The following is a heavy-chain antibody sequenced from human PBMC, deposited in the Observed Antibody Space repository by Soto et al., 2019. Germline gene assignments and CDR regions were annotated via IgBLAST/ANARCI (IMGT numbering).Heavy chain of an antibody. CDR2: INPSGGST. Sequence: ASVKVSCKASGYTFTSYYMHWVRQAPGQGLEWMGIINPSGGSTSYAQKFQGRVTMTRDTSTSTVYMELSSLRSEDTAIYYCAKDSHWGIISPTHDHWGQGTLVTVSS. D-gene: IGHD3-16*01. V-gene: IGHV1-46*01. CDR1: GYTFTSYY. J-gene: IGHJ4*02. CDR3: AKDSHWGIISPTHDH.